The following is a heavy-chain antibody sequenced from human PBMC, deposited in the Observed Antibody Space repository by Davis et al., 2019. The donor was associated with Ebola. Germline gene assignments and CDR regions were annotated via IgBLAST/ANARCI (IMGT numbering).Heavy chain of an antibody. CDR2: ISYDGSNK. CDR1: GFTFSSYA. CDR3: ATLGSSWYYFDY. D-gene: IGHD6-13*01. J-gene: IGHJ4*02. V-gene: IGHV3-30-3*01. Sequence: GESLKISCAASGFTFSSYAMHWVRQAPGKGLEWVAVISYDGSNKYYADSVKGRFTISRDNSKNTLYLQMNSLRAEDTAVYYCATLGSSWYYFDYWGQGTLVTVSS.